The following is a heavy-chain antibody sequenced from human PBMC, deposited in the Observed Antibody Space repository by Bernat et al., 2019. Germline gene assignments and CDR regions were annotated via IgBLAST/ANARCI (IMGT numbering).Heavy chain of an antibody. CDR2: TSYDASNK. CDR3: ARDDPTQPSPLDY. J-gene: IGHJ4*02. D-gene: IGHD4-11*01. Sequence: QVQLVESGGGVVQPGRSLRLSCAASGFTFSSYDMHWVRQAPGKGLEWVAVTSYDASNKYYADSVKGRLTISRDNSKKTLYLQMNSLRAEDTAVYYCARDDPTQPSPLDYWGQGTLVTVSS. CDR1: GFTFSSYD. V-gene: IGHV3-30-3*01.